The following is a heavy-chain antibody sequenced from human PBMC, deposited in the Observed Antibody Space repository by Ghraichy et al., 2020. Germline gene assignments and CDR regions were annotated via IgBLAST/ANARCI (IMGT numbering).Heavy chain of an antibody. CDR2: IYYSGST. CDR1: GGSVSSGSYY. D-gene: IGHD3-10*01. V-gene: IGHV4-61*01. Sequence: SETLSLTCTVSGGSVSSGSYYWSWIRQPPGKGLEWIGYIYYSGSTNYNPSLKSRVTISVDTSKNQFSLKLSSVTAADTAVYYWARSITMVRGVIIPGGYWGQGTLVTVSS. J-gene: IGHJ4*02. CDR3: ARSITMVRGVIIPGGY.